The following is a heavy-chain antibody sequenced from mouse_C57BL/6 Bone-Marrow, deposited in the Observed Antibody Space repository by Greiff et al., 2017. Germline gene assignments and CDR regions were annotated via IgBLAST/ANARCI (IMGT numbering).Heavy chain of an antibody. J-gene: IGHJ3*01. CDR2: INPSSGYT. CDR1: GYTFTSYT. Sequence: VQLQQSGAELVRPGASVKMSCKASGYTFTSYTMHWVKQRPGQGLEWIGYINPSSGYTKYNQKFKDKATLTADKSSSTAYMQLSSLTSEDSAVYCCAGGCSLVAYWGQGTLVTVSA. V-gene: IGHV1-4*01. CDR3: AGGCSLVAY.